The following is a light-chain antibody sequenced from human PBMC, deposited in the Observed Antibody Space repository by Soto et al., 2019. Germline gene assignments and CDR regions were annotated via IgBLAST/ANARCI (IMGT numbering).Light chain of an antibody. CDR2: GAS. CDR1: QSVSSY. CDR3: QQYYHWPRT. Sequence: EIVLTQSPSTLSLSPGERATLSCRASQSVSSYLAWYQQKPGQAPRLLIYGASTRATGIPARFSGSGSGTDFNLTISSLQSEDFEIYYCQQYYHWPRTFGQGTKVDIK. V-gene: IGKV3D-15*01. J-gene: IGKJ1*01.